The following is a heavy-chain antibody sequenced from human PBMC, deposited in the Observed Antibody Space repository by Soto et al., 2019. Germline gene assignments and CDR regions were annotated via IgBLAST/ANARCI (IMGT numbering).Heavy chain of an antibody. D-gene: IGHD6-13*01. CDR3: AHRIAAPGRTLDY. J-gene: IGHJ4*02. V-gene: IGHV2-5*01. CDR1: GFSLRTDAVG. CDR2: IYWNGEK. Sequence: QITLKESGPTLVRPTQTLTLTCTVSGFSLRTDAVGVAWIRQSPGKALEWLGIIYWNGEKRYKSSLQTRLTITRDTSKNQVVLTTTDMAPLDTATYFCAHRIAAPGRTLDYWGQGVLVTVSS.